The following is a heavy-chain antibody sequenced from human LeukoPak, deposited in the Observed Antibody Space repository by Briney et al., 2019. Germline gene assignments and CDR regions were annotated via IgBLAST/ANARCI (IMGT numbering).Heavy chain of an antibody. Sequence: ASVKVSCKASGYTFTSYGISWVRQAPGQGLERIGWISAYNGNTNYAQKLQGRVTMTTDTSTSTAYMELRSLRSDDTAVYYCARDWGTGGTYYDYVWGSYRYYFDYWGQGTLVTVSS. CDR3: ARDWGTGGTYYDYVWGSYRYYFDY. V-gene: IGHV1-18*01. CDR1: GYTFTSYG. J-gene: IGHJ4*02. D-gene: IGHD3-16*02. CDR2: ISAYNGNT.